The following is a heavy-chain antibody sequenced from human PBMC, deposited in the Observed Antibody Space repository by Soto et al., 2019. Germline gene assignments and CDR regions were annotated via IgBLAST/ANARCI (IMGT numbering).Heavy chain of an antibody. CDR3: ARQAGGYDSSAGAFDI. CDR2: IYYSGST. Sequence: PSETLSLTCTVSGGSISSYYWSWIRQPPGKGLEWIGYIYYSGSTNYNPSLKSRVTISVDTSKNQFSLKLSSVTAADTAVYYCARQAGGYDSSAGAFDIWGQGTMVTVSS. V-gene: IGHV4-59*01. J-gene: IGHJ3*02. D-gene: IGHD3-22*01. CDR1: GGSISSYY.